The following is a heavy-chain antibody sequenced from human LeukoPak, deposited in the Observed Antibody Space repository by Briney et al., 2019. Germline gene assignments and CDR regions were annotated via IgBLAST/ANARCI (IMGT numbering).Heavy chain of an antibody. CDR3: ARTVGDQRGYSYGIGVDAFDI. Sequence: GESLKISCKGSGYSFTSYWIGWVRQMPGKGLEWMGIIYPGDSDTRYSPSFQGQVTISADKSISTAYLQWSSLKASDTAMYYCARTVGDQRGYSYGIGVDAFDIWGQGTMVTVSS. V-gene: IGHV5-51*01. CDR2: IYPGDSDT. J-gene: IGHJ3*02. D-gene: IGHD5-18*01. CDR1: GYSFTSYW.